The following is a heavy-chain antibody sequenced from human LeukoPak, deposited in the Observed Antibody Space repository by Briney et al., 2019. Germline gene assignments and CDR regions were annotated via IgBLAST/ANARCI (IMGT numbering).Heavy chain of an antibody. CDR2: IKQDGSEK. D-gene: IGHD3-9*01. Sequence: GGSLRLSCAASGFTFSSYWMSWVRQAPGKGLEWVANIKQDGSEKYYVDSVKGRFTISRDNAKNSLYLQMNSLRAEDTAVYYCARYDYNILTGKGFYDYGMDVWGQGTTVTVSS. CDR3: ARYDYNILTGKGFYDYGMDV. J-gene: IGHJ6*02. V-gene: IGHV3-7*01. CDR1: GFTFSSYW.